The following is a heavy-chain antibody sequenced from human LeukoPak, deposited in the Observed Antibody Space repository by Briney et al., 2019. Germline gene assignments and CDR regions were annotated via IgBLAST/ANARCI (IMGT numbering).Heavy chain of an antibody. V-gene: IGHV4-59*01. D-gene: IGHD5-24*01. Sequence: SETLSLTCTVSGGSISSYYWSWIRQPPGKGLEWIGYIYYSGSTNYNPSLKSRVTISVDTSKNQFSLKLSSVTAADTAVYYCARGLATINFFDYWGQGTLVTVSS. J-gene: IGHJ4*02. CDR2: IYYSGST. CDR1: GGSISSYY. CDR3: ARGLATINFFDY.